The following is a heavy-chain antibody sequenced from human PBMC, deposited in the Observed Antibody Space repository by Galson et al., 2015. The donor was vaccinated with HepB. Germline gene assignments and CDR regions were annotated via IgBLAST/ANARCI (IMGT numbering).Heavy chain of an antibody. CDR1: GFTFSSYW. J-gene: IGHJ5*02. CDR3: AGEGTRIAAAGTPPWFDP. D-gene: IGHD6-13*01. V-gene: IGHV3-7*03. CDR2: IKQDGSEK. Sequence: SLRLSCAASGFTFSSYWMSWVRQAPGKGLEWVANIKQDGSEKYYVDSVKGRFTIPRDNAKNSLYLQMNSLRAEDTAVYYCAGEGTRIAAAGTPPWFDPWGQGTLVTVSS.